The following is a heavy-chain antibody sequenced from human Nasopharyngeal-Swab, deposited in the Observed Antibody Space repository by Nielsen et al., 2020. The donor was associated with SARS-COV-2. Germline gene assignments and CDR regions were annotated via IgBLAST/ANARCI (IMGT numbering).Heavy chain of an antibody. CDR3: APSSGWYYFDY. Sequence: GEFLKTFCAASGFTFSSYEMNWVRQAPGKGLEWVSYISSSGSTIYYADSVKGRFTISRDNVKNSLYLQMNSLRAEDTAVYYCAPSSGWYYFDYWGQGTLVTVSS. J-gene: IGHJ4*02. CDR2: ISSSGSTI. CDR1: GFTFSSYE. V-gene: IGHV3-48*03. D-gene: IGHD6-19*01.